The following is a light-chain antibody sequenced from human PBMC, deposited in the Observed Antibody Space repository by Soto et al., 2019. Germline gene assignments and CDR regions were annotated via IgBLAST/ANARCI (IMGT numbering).Light chain of an antibody. CDR3: QSYDSSLSGYV. CDR1: SPNIGAGYD. V-gene: IGLV1-40*01. CDR2: GNS. Sequence: QSARTQPPSVSGAPGQRVTISCTGSSPNIGAGYDVHWYQQLPGTAPKLLIYGNSNRPSGVPDRFSGSKSGTSASLAITGLQAEDEADYYCQSYDSSLSGYVFGTGTKVTVL. J-gene: IGLJ1*01.